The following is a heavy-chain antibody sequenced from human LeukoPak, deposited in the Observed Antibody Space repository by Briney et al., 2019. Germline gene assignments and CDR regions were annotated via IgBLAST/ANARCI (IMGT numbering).Heavy chain of an antibody. CDR2: IDNDGTNT. CDR3: VRDRPHNCFDP. D-gene: IGHD6-6*01. Sequence: GGSLRLSCTASEFTFSSHWMHWVRQVPGKGLVYIAYIDNDGTNTNYADFVKGRFTISRDNAKNTLYLQMNSLRVEDTAVYYCVRDRPHNCFDPWGQGTLVTVSS. J-gene: IGHJ5*02. V-gene: IGHV3-74*01. CDR1: EFTFSSHW.